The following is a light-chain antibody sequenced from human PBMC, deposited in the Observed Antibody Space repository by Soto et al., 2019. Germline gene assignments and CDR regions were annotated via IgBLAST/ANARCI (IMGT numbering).Light chain of an antibody. CDR2: SAS. Sequence: DIPMTQSPSSLSASVGDRVTISCRASQGIGNYLAWYQQKPGKVPKLLIYSASTLQSGVPSRFSGSGSGTDFTLTISSLQPEDVATYYCQKYNGAPRTFGQGTKVEIK. CDR1: QGIGNY. V-gene: IGKV1-27*01. J-gene: IGKJ1*01. CDR3: QKYNGAPRT.